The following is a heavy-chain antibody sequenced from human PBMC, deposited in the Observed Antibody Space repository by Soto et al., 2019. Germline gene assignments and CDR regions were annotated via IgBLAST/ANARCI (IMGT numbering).Heavy chain of an antibody. CDR1: GWIVSSYY. J-gene: IGHJ6*04. CDR3: AKSEGNGWFDDAFDF. Sequence: VGSPRLACAGYGWIVSSYYMSWVRQAPGKGLEWISVIYSGGSTYYADSVKGRFTISRDNSENTLYLQLNSLRAQDTAVYYCAKSEGNGWFDDAFDFWGEGTTGTVSS. D-gene: IGHD6-19*01. V-gene: IGHV3-53*01. CDR2: IYSGGST.